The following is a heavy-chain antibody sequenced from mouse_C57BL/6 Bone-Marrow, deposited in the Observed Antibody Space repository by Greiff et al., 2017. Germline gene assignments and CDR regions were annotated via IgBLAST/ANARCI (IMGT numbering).Heavy chain of an antibody. D-gene: IGHD1-1*01. CDR1: GYAFSSSW. CDR2: IYPGDGDT. J-gene: IGHJ1*03. Sequence: QVQLKESGPELVKPGASVKISCKASGYAFSSSWMNWVKQRPGKGLEWIGRIYPGDGDTNYNGKFKGKATLTADKSSSTAYMQLSSLTSEDSAVYFCARALITTVVAHWYFDVWGTGTTVTVSS. V-gene: IGHV1-82*01. CDR3: ARALITTVVAHWYFDV.